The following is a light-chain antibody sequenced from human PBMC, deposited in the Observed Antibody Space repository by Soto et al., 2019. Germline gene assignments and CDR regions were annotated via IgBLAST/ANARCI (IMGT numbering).Light chain of an antibody. Sequence: QAVLTQSPSASASLGASVKLTCTLSSGHSSDAIAWHQQQPEKGPRFFMKLSSDGSHYKGDGIPDRFSGSSSGAERYLIISSLQSEDEAVYYCQTWGTGIWVFGGGTKVTVL. CDR2: LSSDGSH. CDR1: SGHSSDA. J-gene: IGLJ3*02. V-gene: IGLV4-69*01. CDR3: QTWGTGIWV.